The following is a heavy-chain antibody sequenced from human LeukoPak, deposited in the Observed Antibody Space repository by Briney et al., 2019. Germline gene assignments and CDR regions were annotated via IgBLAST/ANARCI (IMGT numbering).Heavy chain of an antibody. J-gene: IGHJ4*02. CDR3: ARLYSNYDYFDY. D-gene: IGHD4-11*01. V-gene: IGHV1-46*03. CDR2: INPSGGST. CDR1: GYTFTSYY. Sequence: GASVKVSCKASGYTFTSYYMHWVRQAPGQWLEWMGIINPSGGSTSYAQKFQGRVTMTRDTSTSTVYMELSSLRSEDTAVYYCARLYSNYDYFDYWGQGTLVTVSS.